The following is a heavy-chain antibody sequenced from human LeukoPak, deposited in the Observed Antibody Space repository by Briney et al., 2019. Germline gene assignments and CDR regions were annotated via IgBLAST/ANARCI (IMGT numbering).Heavy chain of an antibody. CDR1: GYTFTSYG. CDR3: ARDRYRYCSGGSCLSYLYYFDY. Sequence: ASVKVSCKASGYTFTSYGISWVRQAPGQGLEWMGWISAYNGNTNHAQKLQGRVTMTTDTSTSTAYMELRSLRSDDTAVYYCARDRYRYCSGGSCLSYLYYFDYWGQGTLVTVSS. CDR2: ISAYNGNT. D-gene: IGHD2-15*01. J-gene: IGHJ4*02. V-gene: IGHV1-18*01.